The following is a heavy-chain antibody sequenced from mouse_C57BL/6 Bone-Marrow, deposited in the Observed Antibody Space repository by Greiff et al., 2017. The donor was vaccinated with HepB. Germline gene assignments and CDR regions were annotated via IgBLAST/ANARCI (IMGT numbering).Heavy chain of an antibody. CDR2: IDPEDGET. Sequence: VQLQQSGAELVKPGASVKLSCTASGFNINDYYMHWVKQRTEQGLEWIGRIDPEDGETKYAPKFKGKATITADKSSSTAYLQLSSLTSEDTAVYYCARGDGGYIDVWGTGTAITVSA. D-gene: IGHD3-3*01. CDR3: ARGDGGYIDV. J-gene: IGHJ1*03. CDR1: GFNINDYY. V-gene: IGHV14-2*01.